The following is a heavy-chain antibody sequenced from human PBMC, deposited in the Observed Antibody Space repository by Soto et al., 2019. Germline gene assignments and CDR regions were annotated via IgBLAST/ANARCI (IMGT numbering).Heavy chain of an antibody. V-gene: IGHV4-4*01. D-gene: IGHD2-21*02. CDR2: VYHTGDT. Sequence: ETLSLTCGVPGGTVASSHWWSWVRQSPSRGLEWIGNVYHTGDTNFNPSLQSRVTFSVDKSNNQFSLRLTSLTAADTAVYFCAREIVTAGGNNYFDPWGPGTLVTVSS. CDR3: AREIVTAGGNNYFDP. J-gene: IGHJ5*02. CDR1: GGTVASSHW.